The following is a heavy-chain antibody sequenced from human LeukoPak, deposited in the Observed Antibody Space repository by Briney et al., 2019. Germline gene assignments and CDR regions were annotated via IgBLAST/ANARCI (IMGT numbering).Heavy chain of an antibody. Sequence: GGSLRLSCAASGFTVSSNYMSWVRQAPGKGLEWVSVIYSGGSTYYADSVKGRFTISRDNSKNTLYLQMNSLRAEDTAVYYCARFVLTTVTNMAFDIWGQGTMVTVSS. CDR2: IYSGGST. J-gene: IGHJ3*02. CDR3: ARFVLTTVTNMAFDI. D-gene: IGHD4-17*01. V-gene: IGHV3-66*01. CDR1: GFTVSSNY.